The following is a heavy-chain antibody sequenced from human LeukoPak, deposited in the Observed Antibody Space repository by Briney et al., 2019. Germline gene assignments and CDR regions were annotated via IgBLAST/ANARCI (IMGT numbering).Heavy chain of an antibody. CDR3: AREGVIGDGYNFFDY. J-gene: IGHJ4*02. Sequence: ASVKVSCKASGYTFTGYYMHWVQQAPGQGLEWMGWINPHSGGTNSEQNFQGRVTMSRDTSISTVYMELSRLRSDDTALYYCAREGVIGDGYNFFDYWGQGTLVTVSS. D-gene: IGHD5-24*01. CDR2: INPHSGGT. V-gene: IGHV1-2*02. CDR1: GYTFTGYY.